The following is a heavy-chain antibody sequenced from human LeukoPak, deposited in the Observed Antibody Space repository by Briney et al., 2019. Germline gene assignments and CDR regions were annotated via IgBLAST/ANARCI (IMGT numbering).Heavy chain of an antibody. CDR1: GYTFTGYY. J-gene: IGHJ6*02. CDR3: ARDLDIVVVVAATRYYYYGMDV. Sequence: ASVKVSCQASGYTFTGYYMHWVRQAPGQGLEWMGWINPNSGGTNYAQKFQGRVTMIRDTSISTAYMELSRLGSDDTAVYYCARDLDIVVVVAATRYYYYGMDVWGQGTTVTVSS. CDR2: INPNSGGT. V-gene: IGHV1-2*02. D-gene: IGHD2-15*01.